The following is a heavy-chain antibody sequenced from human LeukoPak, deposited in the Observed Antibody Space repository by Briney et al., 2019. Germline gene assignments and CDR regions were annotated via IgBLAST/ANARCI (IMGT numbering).Heavy chain of an antibody. V-gene: IGHV4-34*01. CDR1: GGSFSGYY. CDR2: INHSGST. D-gene: IGHD3-3*01. Sequence: SETLSLTCAVYGGSFSGYYWSWIRQPPGKGLEWIGEINHSGSTNYNPSLKSRVTISVDTSKNQFSLELSSVTAADTAVYYCARGPTIFGVVIIPYNYWGQGTLVTVSS. J-gene: IGHJ4*02. CDR3: ARGPTIFGVVIIPYNY.